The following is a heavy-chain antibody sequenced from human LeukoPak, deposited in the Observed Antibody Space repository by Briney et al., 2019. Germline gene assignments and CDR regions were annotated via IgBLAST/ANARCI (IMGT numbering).Heavy chain of an antibody. Sequence: GGSLRLSCVTSGFVFSSRGMVWARQAPGNGLEWVSYISPRGETIYYADSVKGRFTVSRDNAKSPMFLQMESLRVEDTAKYYCARVDGPTVFVYYLDFWGQGTLATVSS. J-gene: IGHJ4*02. CDR1: GFVFSSRG. CDR3: ARVDGPTVFVYYLDF. D-gene: IGHD3-10*02. CDR2: ISPRGETI. V-gene: IGHV3-48*01.